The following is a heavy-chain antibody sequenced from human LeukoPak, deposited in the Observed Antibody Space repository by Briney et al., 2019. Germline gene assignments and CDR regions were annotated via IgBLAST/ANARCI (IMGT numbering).Heavy chain of an antibody. CDR2: MYLSGTT. CDR1: GDSINSLDL. V-gene: IGHV4-4*02. J-gene: IGHJ4*02. Sequence: PSETLSLTCTVSGDSINSLDLWSWVRQPPGKGLEWIGEMYLSGTTHSNPSVKSRVTISVDKSKNQFFLNLSSVTAADTAVYYCAGLVGRYSSGLYYYYFDYWGQGTLVTVSS. D-gene: IGHD3-22*01. CDR3: AGLVGRYSSGLYYYYFDY.